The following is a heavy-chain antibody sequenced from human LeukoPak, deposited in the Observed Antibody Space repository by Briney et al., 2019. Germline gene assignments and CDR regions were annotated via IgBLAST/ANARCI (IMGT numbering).Heavy chain of an antibody. J-gene: IGHJ3*02. Sequence: SETLSLTCTVSGGSISSGSYYWSWIRQPAGKGLEWIGRIYTSGSTNYNPSLKSRVTMSVDTSKNQFSLKLSSVTAADTAVYYCARDPDYGDYKGAFDIWGQGTMVTVSS. CDR2: IYTSGST. V-gene: IGHV4-61*02. CDR1: GGSISSGSYY. D-gene: IGHD4-17*01. CDR3: ARDPDYGDYKGAFDI.